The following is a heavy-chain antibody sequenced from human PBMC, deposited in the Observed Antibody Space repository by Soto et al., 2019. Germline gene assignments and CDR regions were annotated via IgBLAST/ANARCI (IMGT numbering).Heavy chain of an antibody. J-gene: IGHJ5*02. CDR3: ARVLGYGDYVSGFHNWFDP. D-gene: IGHD4-17*01. V-gene: IGHV4-31*03. CDR2: IYYSGST. Sequence: SETLSLTCTVSGGSISSGGYYWSWIRQHPGKGLEWIGYIYYSGSTYYNPSLKSRVTISVDTSKNQFSLKLSSVTAADTAVYYCARVLGYGDYVSGFHNWFDPWGQGTLVTVSS. CDR1: GGSISSGGYY.